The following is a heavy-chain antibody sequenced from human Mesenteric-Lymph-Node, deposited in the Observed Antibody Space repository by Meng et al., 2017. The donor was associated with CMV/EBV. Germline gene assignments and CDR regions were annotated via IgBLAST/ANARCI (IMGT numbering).Heavy chain of an antibody. CDR3: AKVPRSIITIFGVDGGWFDP. D-gene: IGHD3-3*01. CDR1: GFTVSSNY. V-gene: IGHV3-53*01. CDR2: IYSGGSA. Sequence: GESLKISCAASGFTVSSNYMSWVRQAPGKGLEWVSVIYSGGSAYYADSVKGRFTISRDNSKNTLYLQMNSLRAEDTAVYYCAKVPRSIITIFGVDGGWFDPWGQGTLVTVSS. J-gene: IGHJ5*02.